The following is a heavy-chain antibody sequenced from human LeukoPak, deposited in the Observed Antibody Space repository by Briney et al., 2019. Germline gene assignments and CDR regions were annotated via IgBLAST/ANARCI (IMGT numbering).Heavy chain of an antibody. V-gene: IGHV3-23*01. CDR1: GFTFSSYA. Sequence: GGSLRLSCAASGFTFSSYAMSWVRQAPGKGLEWVSCISGSGGSTYYADSVKGRFIISRDNSKNTLYLQMNSLRAEDTAVYYCAKGGSSNWHSFDYWGQGTLVTVSS. CDR3: AKGGSSNWHSFDY. J-gene: IGHJ4*02. D-gene: IGHD6-13*01. CDR2: ISGSGGST.